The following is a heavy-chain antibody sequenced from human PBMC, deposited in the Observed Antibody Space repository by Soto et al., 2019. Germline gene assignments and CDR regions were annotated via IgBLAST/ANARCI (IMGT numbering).Heavy chain of an antibody. CDR3: AYSTGWYRHDV. D-gene: IGHD6-19*01. CDR2: IFHSGDT. Sequence: QVQLQESGPGLVKPSGTLSLTCAVSGDSISNRRGWTWVRQPPGKGLEWIGDIFHSGDTNYNPSLKSRVFISVDKSQNQFSLKVSSVTAADTAVYYCAYSTGWYRHDVWGQGTLVTVSS. V-gene: IGHV4-4*02. CDR1: GDSISNRRG. J-gene: IGHJ3*01.